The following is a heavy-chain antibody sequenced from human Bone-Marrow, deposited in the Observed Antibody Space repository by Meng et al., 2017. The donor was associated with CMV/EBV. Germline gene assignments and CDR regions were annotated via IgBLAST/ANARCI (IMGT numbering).Heavy chain of an antibody. CDR2: IRYDGSHK. V-gene: IGHV3-30*02. CDR3: ARKMTTILVFDY. J-gene: IGHJ4*02. Sequence: GGSLRLSCAASGFTFSSYGMHWARQAPGKGLEWVAFIRYDGSHKYYADSVKGRFSISRDNSKNTLYLQMNSLRAEDTAVYYCARKMTTILVFDYWGQGTLVTVSS. CDR1: GFTFSSYG. D-gene: IGHD5-24*01.